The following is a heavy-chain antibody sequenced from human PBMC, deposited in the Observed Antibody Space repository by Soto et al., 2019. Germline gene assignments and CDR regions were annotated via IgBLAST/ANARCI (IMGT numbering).Heavy chain of an antibody. CDR3: STGVIWIGYFTVDS. Sequence: SVKVSCKASGGSFGNSAINWVRQTPGQGLEWLGGFIPVYRTLNYAQKFQGRVTITADESTGTAFMTLSSLASDDTAVYYCSTGVIWIGYFTVDSWGQGARVTVSS. V-gene: IGHV1-69*13. CDR1: GGSFGNSA. J-gene: IGHJ4*02. D-gene: IGHD3-3*01. CDR2: FIPVYRTL.